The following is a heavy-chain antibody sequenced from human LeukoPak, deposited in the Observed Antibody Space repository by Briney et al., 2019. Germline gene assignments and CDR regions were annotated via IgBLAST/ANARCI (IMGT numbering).Heavy chain of an antibody. V-gene: IGHV4-4*07. Sequence: SETLSLTCTVSGASISSYYWSWLRQPAGKGLEWIGRVYTSGSTNYNPSLRSRVTMSVDTSKNLLSLKLRSVTAADTAVYYCAGLYVWGKGSTVTISS. CDR2: VYTSGST. CDR1: GASISSYY. D-gene: IGHD3-16*01. CDR3: AGLYV. J-gene: IGHJ6*04.